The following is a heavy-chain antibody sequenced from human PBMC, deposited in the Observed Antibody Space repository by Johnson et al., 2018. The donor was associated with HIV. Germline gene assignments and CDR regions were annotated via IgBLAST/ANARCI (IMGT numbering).Heavy chain of an antibody. Sequence: VQLVESGGGLVQPGGSLRLSCAASGFTFSSYDMHWVRQATGKGLEWVSAIGTAGDTYYPGSVKGRFTISRENAKNSLYLQMTSLRAGDTAVYYCARVGMYSIYQGSFDIWGQGTMVTVSS. CDR1: GFTFSSYD. J-gene: IGHJ3*02. D-gene: IGHD6-13*01. CDR2: IGTAGDT. CDR3: ARVGMYSIYQGSFDI. V-gene: IGHV3-13*01.